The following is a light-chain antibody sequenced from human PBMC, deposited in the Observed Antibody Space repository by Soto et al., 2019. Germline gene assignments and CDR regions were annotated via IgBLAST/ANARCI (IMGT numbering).Light chain of an antibody. Sequence: AIPLTQSPSSLSASVGDRVTITCRASQDIRGALAWYQQKPGKAPKILIYDVSTLESGVPSRFSGSSFGTDFTLTISTLQPVDFATYYCQQFNSYPITFGQGTRLEIK. J-gene: IGKJ5*01. CDR2: DVS. CDR1: QDIRGA. V-gene: IGKV1-13*02. CDR3: QQFNSYPIT.